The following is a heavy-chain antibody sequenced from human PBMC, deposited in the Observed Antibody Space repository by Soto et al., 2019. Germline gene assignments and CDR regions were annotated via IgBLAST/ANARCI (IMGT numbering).Heavy chain of an antibody. D-gene: IGHD6-13*01. CDR2: ISWNSGSI. V-gene: IGHV3-9*01. J-gene: IGHJ6*02. CDR3: AKDSIAAGGMDV. CDR1: GFTFDDYA. Sequence: PGGSLRLSCAASGFTFDDYAMHWVRQAPGKGLEWVSGISWNSGSIGYADSVKGRFTISRDNAKNSLYLQMNSRRDEDTALYYCAKDSIAAGGMDVWGQGTTVTVSS.